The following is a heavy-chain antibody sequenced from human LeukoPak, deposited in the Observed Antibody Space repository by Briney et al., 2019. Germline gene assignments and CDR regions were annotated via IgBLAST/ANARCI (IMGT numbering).Heavy chain of an antibody. CDR3: ASYCSGGSCYSEYYDSSGYPGDAFDI. D-gene: IGHD2-15*01. V-gene: IGHV4-39*01. CDR2: IYYSGST. J-gene: IGHJ3*02. Sequence: SDTLSLTCTVSGGSISSSSYYWGWIRQPRGKGLEWIGSIYYSGSTYYNPSIKSRFTISVETDKNRYSLKLSSVTAADTAVYYCASYCSGGSCYSEYYDSSGYPGDAFDIWGQGTMVTVSS. CDR1: GGSISSSSYY.